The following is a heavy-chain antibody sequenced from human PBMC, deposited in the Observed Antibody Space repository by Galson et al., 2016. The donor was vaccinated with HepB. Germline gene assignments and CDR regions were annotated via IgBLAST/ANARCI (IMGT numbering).Heavy chain of an antibody. CDR3: ARDQGYCSGITCLIYDY. V-gene: IGHV3-23*01. J-gene: IGHJ4*02. D-gene: IGHD2-2*01. Sequence: SLRLSCAASGFTFKSHSMSWVRQAPGKGLEWVSAISENGGSTHYADSVKGRFTISRDNSKNTLYLQMNSVRAEDTAVYYCARDQGYCSGITCLIYDYWGQGTLVTVPA. CDR1: GFTFKSHS. CDR2: ISENGGST.